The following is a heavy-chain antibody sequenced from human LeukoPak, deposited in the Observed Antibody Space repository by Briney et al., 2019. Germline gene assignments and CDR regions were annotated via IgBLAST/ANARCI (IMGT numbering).Heavy chain of an antibody. CDR3: ARGYSSGWYRFDP. V-gene: IGHV4-59*01. Sequence: SETLSLTCTVSGGSISSYYWSWIRQPPGKGLEWIGYIYYSGSTNYNPSLKSRVTISVDTSKNHFSLKLNSVTSADTAVYYCARGYSSGWYRFDPWGQGTLVTVSS. CDR2: IYYSGST. J-gene: IGHJ5*02. CDR1: GGSISSYY. D-gene: IGHD6-19*01.